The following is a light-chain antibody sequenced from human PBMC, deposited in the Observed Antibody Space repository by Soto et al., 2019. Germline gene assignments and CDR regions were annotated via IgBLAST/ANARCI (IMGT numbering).Light chain of an antibody. Sequence: DIQLTQSPSSLSASVGESVTISCRASQTLRNYLAWYQQRPGKVPKLLISAASTLQSGVPSRFSGSGSGTHFTLTISSLQPEDVATYSCQKYHSAPLTFGGGTKVEIK. CDR3: QKYHSAPLT. V-gene: IGKV1-27*01. J-gene: IGKJ4*01. CDR1: QTLRNY. CDR2: AAS.